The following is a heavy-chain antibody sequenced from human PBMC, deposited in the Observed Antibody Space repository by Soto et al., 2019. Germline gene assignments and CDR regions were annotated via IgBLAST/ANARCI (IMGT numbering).Heavy chain of an antibody. D-gene: IGHD3-3*01. Sequence: PSETLSLTCTVSGGSVSSGSYYWSWIRQPPGKGLEWIGYIYYSGSTNYNPSLKSRVTISVDTSKNQFSLKLSSVTAADTAVYYCARRLSDFWSGYDYWGQGTLVTVSS. CDR2: IYYSGST. J-gene: IGHJ4*02. V-gene: IGHV4-61*01. CDR1: GGSVSSGSYY. CDR3: ARRLSDFWSGYDY.